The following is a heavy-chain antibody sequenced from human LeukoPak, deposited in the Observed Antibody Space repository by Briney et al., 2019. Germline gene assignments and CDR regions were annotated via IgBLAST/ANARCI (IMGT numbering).Heavy chain of an antibody. CDR1: GYTFTGYY. CDR2: INPNSGGT. V-gene: IGHV1-2*02. Sequence: GASVKVSCKASGYTFTGYYMHWVRQAPGQGLEWMGWINPNSGGTNYAQKFQGRVTMTRDTSISTAYMELSRLRSDDTAVYYCARDSDGSGSYPLIYWGQGTLVTVSS. CDR3: ARDSDGSGSYPLIY. D-gene: IGHD3-10*01. J-gene: IGHJ4*02.